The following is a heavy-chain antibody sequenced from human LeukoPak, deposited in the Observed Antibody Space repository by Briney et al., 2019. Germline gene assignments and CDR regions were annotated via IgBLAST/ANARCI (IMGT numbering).Heavy chain of an antibody. CDR1: GYSFTSYW. J-gene: IGHJ4*02. V-gene: IGHV5-51*01. Sequence: GESLKISCKGSGYSFTSYWVGWVRQMPGKGLEWMGIIYPGDSDTRYSPSFQGQVTISADKSISTAYLQWSSLKPSDTAMYYCASALEQWLAPFDYWGQGTLVTVSS. CDR2: IYPGDSDT. CDR3: ASALEQWLAPFDY. D-gene: IGHD6-19*01.